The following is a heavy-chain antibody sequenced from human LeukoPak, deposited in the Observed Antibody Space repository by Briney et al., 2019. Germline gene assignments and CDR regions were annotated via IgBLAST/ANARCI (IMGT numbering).Heavy chain of an antibody. CDR2: INPSGGST. CDR3: ARALGIAAADTNFDY. CDR1: GYTFTSYY. J-gene: IGHJ4*02. D-gene: IGHD6-13*01. Sequence: ASVKVSCKASGYTFTSYYMHWVRLAPGQGLEWMGIINPSGGSTSYAQKFQGRVTMTRDTYTSTVYMELSSLRSEDTAVYYCARALGIAAADTNFDYWGQGTLVTVSS. V-gene: IGHV1-46*01.